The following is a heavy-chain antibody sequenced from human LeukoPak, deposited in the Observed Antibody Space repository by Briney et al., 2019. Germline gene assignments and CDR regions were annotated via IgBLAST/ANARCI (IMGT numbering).Heavy chain of an antibody. Sequence: SETLSLTCAVYGGSFSGYYWSWIRQPPGKGLEWIGEISHSGSTNYNPSLKSRVTISVDTSKNQFSLKLSSVTAADTAMYYCARDTAAADHDYWGQGTLVTVSS. CDR3: ARDTAAADHDY. J-gene: IGHJ4*02. V-gene: IGHV4-34*01. CDR1: GGSFSGYY. D-gene: IGHD6-13*01. CDR2: ISHSGST.